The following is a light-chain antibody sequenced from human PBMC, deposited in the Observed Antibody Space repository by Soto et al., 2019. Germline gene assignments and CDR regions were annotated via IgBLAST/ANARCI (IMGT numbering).Light chain of an antibody. V-gene: IGKV1-33*01. CDR2: DAS. Sequence: DIQMTQSPSSLSASVGDRVTITCRASQDISNYLNWYQQRPGKAPKLLIYDASNLERGVPSRFSGTRSGTHFTFAITSLQPEDVATYYCQQSDRLPIPFGQGTRLEI. CDR1: QDISNY. J-gene: IGKJ5*01. CDR3: QQSDRLPIP.